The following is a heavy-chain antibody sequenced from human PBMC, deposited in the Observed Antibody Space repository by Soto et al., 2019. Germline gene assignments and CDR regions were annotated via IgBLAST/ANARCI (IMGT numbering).Heavy chain of an antibody. D-gene: IGHD3-3*01. J-gene: IGHJ6*03. CDR2: IYPGDSDT. CDR3: ARIYYDFWSGYGHGYYYYYMDV. Sequence: PGESLKISCKGSGYSFTSYWIGWVRQMPGKGLEWMGIIYPGDSDTRYSPSFQGQVTISADKSISTAYLQWSSLKASDTAMYYCARIYYDFWSGYGHGYYYYYMDVWGKGTTVTVSS. CDR1: GYSFTSYW. V-gene: IGHV5-51*01.